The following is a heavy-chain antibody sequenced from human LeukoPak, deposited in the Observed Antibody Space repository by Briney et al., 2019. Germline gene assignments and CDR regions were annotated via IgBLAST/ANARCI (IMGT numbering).Heavy chain of an antibody. CDR1: ANYW. V-gene: IGHV3-74*01. D-gene: IGHD2/OR15-2a*01. CDR3: VSFYETY. Sequence: GGSLRLSCVASANYWMHWVRQAPGKGLVWVSRINSDGSWTSYADSVKGRFTISKDNAKNTVYLQMNSLRAEDTAVYYCVSFYETYWGRGTLVTVSS. J-gene: IGHJ4*02. CDR2: INSDGSWT.